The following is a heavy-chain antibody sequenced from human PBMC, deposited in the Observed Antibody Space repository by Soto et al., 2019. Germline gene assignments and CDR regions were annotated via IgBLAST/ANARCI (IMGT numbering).Heavy chain of an antibody. J-gene: IGHJ5*02. Sequence: QITLKESGPTLVNPTQTLTLTCTFSGFSLSTSGVGVGWIRQPPGKALEWLALIYWNDDKRYSPSLKSRLTITKDTSKNQVVLTMTNMDPVDTATYYCARGGRIRSSTPNWFDPWGQGTLVTVSS. V-gene: IGHV2-5*01. CDR2: IYWNDDK. CDR1: GFSLSTSGVG. D-gene: IGHD3-16*01. CDR3: ARGGRIRSSTPNWFDP.